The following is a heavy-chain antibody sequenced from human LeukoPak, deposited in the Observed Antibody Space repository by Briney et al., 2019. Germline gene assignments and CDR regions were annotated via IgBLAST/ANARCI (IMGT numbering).Heavy chain of an antibody. Sequence: GGSLRLSCAASGFTFSSYGMSWVRQAPGKGLEWVSAISGSGGSTYYADSVKGRFTISRDNYKNTLYLQMNSLRAEDTAVYYCAKDIHYDSSGYYGYWGQGTLVTVSS. D-gene: IGHD3-22*01. CDR1: GFTFSSYG. CDR3: AKDIHYDSSGYYGY. J-gene: IGHJ4*02. V-gene: IGHV3-23*01. CDR2: ISGSGGST.